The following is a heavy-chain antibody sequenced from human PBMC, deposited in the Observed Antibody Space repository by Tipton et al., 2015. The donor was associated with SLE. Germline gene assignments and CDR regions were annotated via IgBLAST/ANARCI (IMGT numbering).Heavy chain of an antibody. V-gene: IGHV4-59*08. D-gene: IGHD4-17*01. CDR2: IYDSGST. CDR1: GDSISGHY. Sequence: TLSLTCTVSGDSISGHYRSWIRQPPGKGLEWIGYIYDSGSTSYNPSLKSRVTISEDTSKQQFSLKLTSLTAADTAVYYCARHPGDYAYFDSWGQGILVTVSS. J-gene: IGHJ4*02. CDR3: ARHPGDYAYFDS.